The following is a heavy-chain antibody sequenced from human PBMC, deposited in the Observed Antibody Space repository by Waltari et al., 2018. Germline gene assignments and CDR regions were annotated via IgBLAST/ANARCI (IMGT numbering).Heavy chain of an antibody. Sequence: QVQLQESGPGLVKPSETLSLTCTVSGGSISSYYWSWIRQPPGKGLEWIGYIYYSGSTNYSPSLKSRVTISVDTSKNQFSRKLSSVTAADTAVYYCARLRRGYCSSTSCYPHYYYYYMDVWGKGTTVT. CDR1: GGSISSYY. D-gene: IGHD2-2*01. J-gene: IGHJ6*03. V-gene: IGHV4-59*08. CDR2: IYYSGST. CDR3: ARLRRGYCSSTSCYPHYYYYYMDV.